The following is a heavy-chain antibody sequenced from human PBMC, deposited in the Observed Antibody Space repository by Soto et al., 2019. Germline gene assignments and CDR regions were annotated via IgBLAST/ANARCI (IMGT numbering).Heavy chain of an antibody. V-gene: IGHV1-45*02. CDR2: ITPFNGNT. D-gene: IGHD3-10*01. CDR3: ASWSSSGFDP. CDR1: GYTFTYRY. Sequence: QMQLVQSGAEVKKTGSSVKVSCKASGYTFTYRYLHWVRQAPGQALEWMGWITPFNGNTNYAQKFQERVTITRDRSMSTAYMELSSLRSEDTAMYYCASWSSSGFDPWGQGTMVTVSS. J-gene: IGHJ5*02.